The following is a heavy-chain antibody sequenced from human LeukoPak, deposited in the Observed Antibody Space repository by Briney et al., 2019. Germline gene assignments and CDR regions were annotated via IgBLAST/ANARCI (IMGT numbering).Heavy chain of an antibody. V-gene: IGHV3-7*01. CDR2: IKQDGGEK. Sequence: GGSLRLSCAASGFTFSSSWMSWVRQAPGKGLEWVANIKQDGGEKYYVDSVKGRFTISRDNAKSSLCLQLNSLRAEDTAVYYCARSPSAGGWYGVGYWGQGTLVTVSS. J-gene: IGHJ4*02. CDR1: GFTFSSSW. CDR3: ARSPSAGGWYGVGY. D-gene: IGHD6-19*01.